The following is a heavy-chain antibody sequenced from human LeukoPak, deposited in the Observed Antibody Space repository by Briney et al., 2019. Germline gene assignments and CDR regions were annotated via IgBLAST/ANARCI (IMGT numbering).Heavy chain of an antibody. J-gene: IGHJ4*02. CDR3: ARSNYDFWSGSQCPL. V-gene: IGHV1-2*06. CDR1: GYTFTGYY. CDR2: INPNSGGT. Sequence: ASVKVSCKASGYTFTGYYMHWVRQAPGQGLEWMGRINPNSGGTNYAQKFQGRVTMTRDTSISTAYMELSRLRSDDTAVYYCARSNYDFWSGSQCPLWGQGTLVTVSS. D-gene: IGHD3-3*01.